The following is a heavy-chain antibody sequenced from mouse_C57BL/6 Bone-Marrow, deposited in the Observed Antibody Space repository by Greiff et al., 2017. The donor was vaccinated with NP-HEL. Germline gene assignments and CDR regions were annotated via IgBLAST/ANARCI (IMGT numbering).Heavy chain of an antibody. CDR1: GYTFTDYA. V-gene: IGHV1-67*01. J-gene: IGHJ4*01. CDR2: ISTYYGDA. D-gene: IGHD1-1*01. Sequence: QVQLQQSGPELVRPGVSVKISCKGSGYTFTDYAMHWVKQSHAKSLEWIGVISTYYGDASYTPKFKDKATMTVDKSSITAYMELARLTSEDSAVDYCARRWTTVYAMDYWGQGTSVTVSS. CDR3: ARRWTTVYAMDY.